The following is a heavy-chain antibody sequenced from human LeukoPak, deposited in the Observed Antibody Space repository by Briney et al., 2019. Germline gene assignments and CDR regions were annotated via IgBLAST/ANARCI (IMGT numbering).Heavy chain of an antibody. CDR2: IRGSGVST. Sequence: GGSLRPSCAASGFTFSNHGMSRVRQAPGKGLVGFSGIRGSGVSTDYAHSVKGRFTISMDKSKNPLYLQLNSLRADDTAIYYCGSSFSPEGRYYYMGVWGTGTTVTVSS. V-gene: IGHV3-23*01. CDR1: GFTFSNHG. D-gene: IGHD6-13*01. J-gene: IGHJ6*03. CDR3: GSSFSPEGRYYYMGV.